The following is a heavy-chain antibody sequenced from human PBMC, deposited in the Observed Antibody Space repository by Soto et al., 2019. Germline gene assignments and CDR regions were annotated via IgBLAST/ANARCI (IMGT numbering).Heavy chain of an antibody. CDR1: GGTFSSYA. V-gene: IGHV1-69*13. CDR3: AGGPLAAAYWYFDL. Sequence: GASVKVSCKASGGTFSSYAISWVRQAPGQGLEWMGGIIPIFGTANYAQKFQGRVTITADESTSTAYMELSSLRSEDTAVYYCAGGPLAAAYWYFDLWGRGTLVTVSS. CDR2: IIPIFGTA. D-gene: IGHD6-13*01. J-gene: IGHJ2*01.